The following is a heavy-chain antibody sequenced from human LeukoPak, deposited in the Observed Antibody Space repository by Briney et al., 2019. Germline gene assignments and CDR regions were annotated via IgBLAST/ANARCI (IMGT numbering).Heavy chain of an antibody. CDR1: GYTFTSYY. Sequence: ASVKVSCKASGYTFTSYYMHWVRQAPGHGLEWMGIINPNGGSTSYAQKFQGRVTMTRDTSTSTVYMELSSLRSEDTAVYYCARDLIPYYYDSSGYYYFHWGQGTLVTVSS. CDR3: ARDLIPYYYDSSGYYYFH. D-gene: IGHD3-22*01. CDR2: INPNGGST. V-gene: IGHV1-46*01. J-gene: IGHJ4*02.